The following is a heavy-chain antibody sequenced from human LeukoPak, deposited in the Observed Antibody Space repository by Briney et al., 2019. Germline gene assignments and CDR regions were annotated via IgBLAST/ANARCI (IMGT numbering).Heavy chain of an antibody. J-gene: IGHJ6*03. CDR2: MNPNRGCT. CDR1: GYNFIGYF. CDR3: ARRLAGRSHYYYMDA. D-gene: IGHD6-6*01. V-gene: IGHV1-2*02. Sequence: ASVKVSCKACGYNFIGYFVQWVRPAPGQGLEWMGWMNPNRGCTKYAQKLQGRVTMTRHTPSSTPYMDLSSLRAEDTAVYYCARRLAGRSHYYYMDAWGNGTTVTVSS.